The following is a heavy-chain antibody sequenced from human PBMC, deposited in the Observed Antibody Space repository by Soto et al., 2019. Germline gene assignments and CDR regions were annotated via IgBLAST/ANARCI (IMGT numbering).Heavy chain of an antibody. CDR2: IIHRAST. Sequence: SETLSLTCAVYGGSVSGYYWSWIRQPPGKGLEWIGEIIHRASTNYSPSLKSRVTISVDTSKNQFSLKLNSVTAADTAFYYCARGGTEQLVRRAWFDPWGQGTLVTVSS. CDR3: ARGGTEQLVRRAWFDP. CDR1: GGSVSGYY. D-gene: IGHD6-6*01. J-gene: IGHJ5*02. V-gene: IGHV4-34*01.